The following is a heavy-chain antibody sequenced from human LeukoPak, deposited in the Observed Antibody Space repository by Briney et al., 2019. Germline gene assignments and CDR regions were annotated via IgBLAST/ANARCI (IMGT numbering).Heavy chain of an antibody. CDR1: GGSFSGYY. CDR3: ARHAPMIFGHEIMVRGASNWFDP. D-gene: IGHD3-10*01. V-gene: IGHV4-34*01. J-gene: IGHJ5*02. CDR2: INHSGST. Sequence: PSETLSLTCAVYGGSFSGYYWSWLRQPPGKGLEWIGEINHSGSTNYNPSLKSRVTISVDTSKNQFSLKLSSVTAADTAVYYCARHAPMIFGHEIMVRGASNWFDPWGQGTLVTVSS.